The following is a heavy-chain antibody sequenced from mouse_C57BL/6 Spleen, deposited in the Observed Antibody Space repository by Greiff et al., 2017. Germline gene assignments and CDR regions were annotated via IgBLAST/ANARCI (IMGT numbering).Heavy chain of an antibody. CDR1: GYAFTNYL. Sequence: VQLQESGAELVRPGTSVKVSCKASGYAFTNYLIEWVKQRPGQGLEWIGVINPGSGGTNYNEKFKGKATLTADKSSSTAYMQLSSLTSEDSAVYVCASGGSTGTDWYFDVWGTGTTVTVSS. V-gene: IGHV1-54*01. D-gene: IGHD4-1*02. CDR3: ASGGSTGTDWYFDV. CDR2: INPGSGGT. J-gene: IGHJ1*03.